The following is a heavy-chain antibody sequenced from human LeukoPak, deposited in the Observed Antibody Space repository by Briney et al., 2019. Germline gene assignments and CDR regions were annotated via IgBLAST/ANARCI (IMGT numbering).Heavy chain of an antibody. V-gene: IGHV1-2*02. CDR2: INPNSGGT. CDR3: ARDGPLGDNLPYYYYGMDV. J-gene: IGHJ6*02. D-gene: IGHD3-16*01. CDR1: GYTFSGHY. Sequence: ASVKVSCKASGYTFSGHYAHWVRQAPGQGLEWMGWINPNSGGTNYAQKFQGRVTITADKSTSTAYMELSSLRSEDTAVYYCARDGPLGDNLPYYYYGMDVWGQGTTVTVSS.